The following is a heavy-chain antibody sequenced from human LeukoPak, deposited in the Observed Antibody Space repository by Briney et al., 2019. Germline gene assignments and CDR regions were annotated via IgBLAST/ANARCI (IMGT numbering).Heavy chain of an antibody. CDR3: ARDVGLAGPFDY. CDR2: IIPILGIA. D-gene: IGHD3/OR15-3a*01. CDR1: GGTFSSYA. Sequence: GASVKVSCKASGGTFSSYAISWVRQAPGQGLEWMGRIIPILGIANYAQKFQGRVTITADKSTSTAYMELSSLRSEDTAVYYCARDVGLAGPFDYWSQGTLVTVSS. V-gene: IGHV1-69*04. J-gene: IGHJ4*02.